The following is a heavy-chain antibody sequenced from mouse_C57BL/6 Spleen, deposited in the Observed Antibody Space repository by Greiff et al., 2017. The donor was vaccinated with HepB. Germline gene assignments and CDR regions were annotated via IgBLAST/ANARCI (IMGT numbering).Heavy chain of an antibody. CDR2: ISSGSSTI. J-gene: IGHJ3*01. V-gene: IGHV5-17*01. D-gene: IGHD2-5*01. CDR1: GFTFSDYG. Sequence: EVQLVESGGGLVKPGGSLKLSCAASGFTFSDYGMHWVRQAPEKGLEWVAYISSGSSTIYYADTVKGRFTISRDNAKNTLFLQMTSLRSEDTAMYYCARQHYSTLFAYWGQGTLVTVSA. CDR3: ARQHYSTLFAY.